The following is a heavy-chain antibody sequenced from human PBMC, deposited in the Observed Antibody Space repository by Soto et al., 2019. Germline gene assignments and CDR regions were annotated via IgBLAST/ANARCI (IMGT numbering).Heavy chain of an antibody. CDR3: ARDTYYYDSSGQPY. CDR1: GFTVSRSY. D-gene: IGHD3-22*01. CDR2: IYSGGST. J-gene: IGHJ4*02. Sequence: EVQLVESGGGLIQPGGSLRVSCAASGFTVSRSYMSWVRQAPGKGLEWVSVIYSGGSTNYADSVKGRFTISRDNSKKTLYLQMNSLRVEDTAVYYCARDTYYYDSSGQPYWGQGTRVTVSS. V-gene: IGHV3-53*01.